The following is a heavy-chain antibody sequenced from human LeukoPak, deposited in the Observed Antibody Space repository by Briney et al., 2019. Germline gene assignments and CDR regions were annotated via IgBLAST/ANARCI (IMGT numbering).Heavy chain of an antibody. D-gene: IGHD5-24*01. Sequence: SETLFLTCAVSGGSISSGGYSWSWIRQPPGKGLEWIGYIYHSGSTYYNPSLKSRVTISVDRSKNQFSLKLSSVTAADTAVYYCAREDGDAFDIWGQGTMVTVSS. CDR3: AREDGDAFDI. J-gene: IGHJ3*02. V-gene: IGHV4-30-2*01. CDR2: IYHSGST. CDR1: GGSISSGGYS.